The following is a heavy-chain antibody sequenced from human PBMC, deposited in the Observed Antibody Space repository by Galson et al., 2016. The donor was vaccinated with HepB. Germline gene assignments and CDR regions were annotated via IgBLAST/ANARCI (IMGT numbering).Heavy chain of an antibody. Sequence: SETLSLTCTVSGASISNYYWSWIRQPPGKGLEWIGYIYYSGSTNYNPSLKSRVTISVDTSKNQFSLKLSSVTAADTADYYCAREPGYSGRGDYGMDVWGQGTTVTVSS. CDR3: AREPGYSGRGDYGMDV. J-gene: IGHJ6*02. CDR1: GASISNYY. D-gene: IGHD6-13*01. V-gene: IGHV4-59*01. CDR2: IYYSGST.